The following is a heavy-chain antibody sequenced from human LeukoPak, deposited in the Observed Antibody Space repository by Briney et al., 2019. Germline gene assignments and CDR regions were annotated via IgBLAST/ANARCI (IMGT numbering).Heavy chain of an antibody. Sequence: GGSLRLSCAASGFTFSSYGMSWVRQAPGKGLEWVSAISGSGGSTYYADSVKGRFTISRDNSKNTLYLQMNSLRAEDTAVYYCAKDFLRTSSGWYFPFDPWGQGTLVTVSS. V-gene: IGHV3-23*01. CDR2: ISGSGGST. J-gene: IGHJ5*02. D-gene: IGHD6-19*01. CDR3: AKDFLRTSSGWYFPFDP. CDR1: GFTFSSYG.